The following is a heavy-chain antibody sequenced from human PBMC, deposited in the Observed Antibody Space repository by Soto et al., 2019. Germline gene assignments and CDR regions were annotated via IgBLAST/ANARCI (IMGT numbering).Heavy chain of an antibody. CDR2: ISTSGGST. D-gene: IGHD1-26*01. Sequence: EMQLLECGGGLVQPGGSLRLSCAASGFTFSSYAMSWVRQAPGKGLEWVSTISTSGGSTFYADSVKGRFTISRDNSKNTLYLQMNSLRAEDTAVYYCAKREPYYFDYWGQGTLVTVSS. CDR3: AKREPYYFDY. V-gene: IGHV3-23*01. CDR1: GFTFSSYA. J-gene: IGHJ4*02.